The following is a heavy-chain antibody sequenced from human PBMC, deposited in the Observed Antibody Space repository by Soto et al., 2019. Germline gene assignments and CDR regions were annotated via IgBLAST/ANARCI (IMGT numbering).Heavy chain of an antibody. CDR3: ARVPDV. CDR1: GGSISSGGYS. J-gene: IGHJ6*02. CDR2: IYHSGST. Sequence: SETLPHTCAVSGGSISSGGYSWTWIRKPPGKGLEWIGYIYHSGSTYYNPSLKSRVTISVDRSKNQFSLKLNSVTAADTAVYYCARVPDVWGQGTTVTVSS. V-gene: IGHV4-30-2*01.